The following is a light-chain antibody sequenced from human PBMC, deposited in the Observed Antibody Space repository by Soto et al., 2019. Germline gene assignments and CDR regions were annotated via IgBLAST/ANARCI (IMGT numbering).Light chain of an antibody. CDR1: QSVSSSY. CDR2: GAS. J-gene: IGKJ4*01. V-gene: IGKV3-20*01. CDR3: LQYGISPLT. Sequence: EIVLTQSPGTLSLSPGERATLSCRASQSVSSSYLAWYQQKPGQAPRLLIYGASSRATGIPDRSSGSGSGTDFTLSISRLEPEDFAVYSCLQYGISPLTFGGGTKVEIK.